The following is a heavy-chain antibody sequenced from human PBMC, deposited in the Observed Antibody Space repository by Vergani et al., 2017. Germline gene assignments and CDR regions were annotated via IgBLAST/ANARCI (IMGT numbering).Heavy chain of an antibody. CDR3: AGVSYDYIWGSYRDY. CDR1: GFTFSSYS. CDR2: ISSSSSTI. V-gene: IGHV3-48*01. J-gene: IGHJ4*02. Sequence: EVQLVESGGGLVQPGGSLRLSCAASGFTFSSYSMNWVRQAPGKGLEWVSYISSSSSTIYYADSVKGRFTISRDNAKNSLYLQMNSLRAEDTAVYYCAGVSYDYIWGSYRDYWGQGTLVTVSS. D-gene: IGHD3-16*02.